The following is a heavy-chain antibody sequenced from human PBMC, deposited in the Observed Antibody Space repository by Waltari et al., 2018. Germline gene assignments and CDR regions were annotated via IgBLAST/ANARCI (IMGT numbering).Heavy chain of an antibody. V-gene: IGHV4-34*01. CDR3: ARGGRYYYDSSGYYNLDY. CDR1: GGSFSGYY. J-gene: IGHJ4*02. Sequence: QVQLQQWGAGLLKPSETLSLTCAVYGGSFSGYYWSWIRQPPGKGLEWIGEINHSGSTNYNPSLKSRVTISVDTSKNQFSLKLSSVTAADTAVYYCARGGRYYYDSSGYYNLDYWGQGTLVTVSS. D-gene: IGHD3-22*01. CDR2: INHSGST.